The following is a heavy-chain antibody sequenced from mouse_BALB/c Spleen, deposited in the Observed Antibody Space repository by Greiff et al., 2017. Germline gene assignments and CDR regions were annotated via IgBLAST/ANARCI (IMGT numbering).Heavy chain of an antibody. CDR3: ARNGVNWFAY. V-gene: IGHV2-2*02. CDR2: IWSGGST. Sequence: VQLQQSGPGLVQPSQSLSITCTVSGFSLTSYGVHWVRQSPGKGLEWLGVIWSGGSTDYNAAFISRLSISKDNSKSQVFFKMNSLHANDTAIYYCARNGVNWFAYWGQGTLVTVSA. CDR1: GFSLTSYG. D-gene: IGHD2-2*01. J-gene: IGHJ3*01.